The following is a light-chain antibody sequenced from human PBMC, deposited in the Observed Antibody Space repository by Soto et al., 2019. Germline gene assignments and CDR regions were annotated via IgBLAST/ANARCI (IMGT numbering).Light chain of an antibody. V-gene: IGKV3-20*01. CDR1: QSVSSSY. CDR2: GAS. Sequence: EIVLTQSPGTLSLSPGERATLSCRASQSVSSSYLAWYQQKHGQAPRLLIYGASGRATGIPDRFSGSGSGTDFTLTISRLEPEDFAVYYCQQYGSSPPVTFGQGTRLEIQ. J-gene: IGKJ5*01. CDR3: QQYGSSPPVT.